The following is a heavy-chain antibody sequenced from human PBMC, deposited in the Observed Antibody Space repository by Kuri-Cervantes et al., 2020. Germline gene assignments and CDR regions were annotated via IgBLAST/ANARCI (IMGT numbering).Heavy chain of an antibody. CDR3: AKETAATTDY. D-gene: IGHD2-15*01. CDR2: ISSSGSTI. Sequence: GGSLRLSCAASGFTFSDYWMNWVRQAPGKGLEWVSYISSSGSTIYYADSVKGRFTISRDNAKNSLYLQMSSLRAEDTAVYYCAKETAATTDYRGQGTLVTVSS. J-gene: IGHJ4*02. V-gene: IGHV3-11*01. CDR1: GFTFSDYW.